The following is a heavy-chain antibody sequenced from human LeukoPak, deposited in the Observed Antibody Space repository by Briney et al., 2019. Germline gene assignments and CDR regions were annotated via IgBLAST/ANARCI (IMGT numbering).Heavy chain of an antibody. V-gene: IGHV1-8*01. Sequence: ASVKVSCKASGYTFTSYDINWVRQATGQGLEWMGWMNPNSGNTDYAQKFQGRVTMTRNTSISTAYMELSSLRSEDTAVYYCARVHYDDYERAYYYYMDVWGKGTTVTVSS. CDR3: ARVHYDDYERAYYYYMDV. CDR2: MNPNSGNT. D-gene: IGHD4-17*01. CDR1: GYTFTSYD. J-gene: IGHJ6*03.